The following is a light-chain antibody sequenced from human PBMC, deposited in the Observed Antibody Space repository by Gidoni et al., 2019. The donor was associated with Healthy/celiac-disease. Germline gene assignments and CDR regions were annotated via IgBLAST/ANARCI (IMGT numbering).Light chain of an antibody. J-gene: IGKJ2*02. CDR1: QSISSY. CDR3: QQSYSTRCT. Sequence: DIQMTQSPSSLSASVGDRVTITCRASQSISSYLNWYQQKPVTAPKLLIYASSSWPSGVPSRFSGSCSGTDFTLTISSLQPEDFATYYCQQSYSTRCTFGQGTKLEIK. V-gene: IGKV1-39*01. CDR2: ASS.